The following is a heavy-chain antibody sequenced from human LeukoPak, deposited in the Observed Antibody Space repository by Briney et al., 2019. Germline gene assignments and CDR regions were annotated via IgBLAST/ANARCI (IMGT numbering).Heavy chain of an antibody. CDR1: GGSISSYY. CDR2: IIHSGRT. V-gene: IGHV4-34*01. J-gene: IGHJ4*02. CDR3: ARGILVTVYAAFDY. D-gene: IGHD2-8*01. Sequence: SETLSLTCTVSGGSISSYYWTWIRQSPGMGLEWIGEIIHSGRTNYNPSLASRVSISVDTSKSQFSLELSSVTAADTAVYYCARGILVTVYAAFDYWGQGTLVTVSS.